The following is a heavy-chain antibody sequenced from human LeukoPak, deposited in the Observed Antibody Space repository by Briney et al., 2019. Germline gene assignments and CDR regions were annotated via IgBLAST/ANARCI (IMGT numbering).Heavy chain of an antibody. Sequence: GGSLRLSCAASGFTFSSYGMHWVRQAPGKGLEWVAVISYDGSNKYYVDSVKGRFTISRDNSKNTLYLQMGSLRAEDMAVYYCARRYYDSSGPTYLGAFDIWGQEAMVTVSS. J-gene: IGHJ3*02. D-gene: IGHD3-22*01. CDR1: GFTFSSYG. CDR2: ISYDGSNK. CDR3: ARRYYDSSGPTYLGAFDI. V-gene: IGHV3-30*03.